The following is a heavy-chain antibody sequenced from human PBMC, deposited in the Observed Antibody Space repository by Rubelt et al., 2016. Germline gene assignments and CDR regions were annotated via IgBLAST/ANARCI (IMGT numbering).Heavy chain of an antibody. CDR2: ISAYNGNT. Sequence: QVQLVQSGAEVKKSGASVKVSCKASGYTFTSYGISWVRQAPGQGLEWMGWISAYNGNTNYAQKLQGRVTMPTDTSTSTAYMELRSLRSDDTAVYYCARDPTTRFTSTGWFDPWGQGTLVTVSS. V-gene: IGHV1-18*01. CDR1: GYTFTSYG. J-gene: IGHJ5*02. CDR3: ARDPTTRFTSTGWFDP. D-gene: IGHD5-12*01.